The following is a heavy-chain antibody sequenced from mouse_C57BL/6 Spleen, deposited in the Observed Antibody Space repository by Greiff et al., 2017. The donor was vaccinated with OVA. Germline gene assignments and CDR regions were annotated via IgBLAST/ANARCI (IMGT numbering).Heavy chain of an antibody. D-gene: IGHD1-1*01. CDR2: IRNKANGYTT. J-gene: IGHJ2*01. CDR1: GFTFTDYY. CDR3: ARYGYYGRSYDFDY. V-gene: IGHV7-3*01. Sequence: EVKLMESGGGLVQPGGSLSLSCAASGFTFTDYYMSWVRQPPGKALEWLGFIRNKANGYTTEYSASVKGRFTISRDNSQSILYLQMNAVRAEDSAAYYCARYGYYGRSYDFDYWGQGTTLSVSS.